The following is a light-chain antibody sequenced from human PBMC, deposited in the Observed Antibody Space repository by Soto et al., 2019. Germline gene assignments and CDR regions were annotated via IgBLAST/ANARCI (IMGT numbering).Light chain of an antibody. V-gene: IGLV2-8*01. Sequence: QSALTQPPSASGSPGQSVTISCTGTSSDVGGYNFVSWYQQHPGKAPKLMIYDVRKRPSGVPDRFSGSKSGNTASLTVSGLQAEDEADYYCSSYAGSDNFVFGTGTKLTVL. CDR3: SSYAGSDNFV. CDR2: DVR. J-gene: IGLJ1*01. CDR1: SSDVGGYNF.